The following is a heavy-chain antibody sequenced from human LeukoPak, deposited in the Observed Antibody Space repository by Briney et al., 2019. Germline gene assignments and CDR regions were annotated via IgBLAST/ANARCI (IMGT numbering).Heavy chain of an antibody. V-gene: IGHV3-23*01. J-gene: IGHJ5*02. CDR3: AKTVAARPNWFDP. CDR2: ISGSGGST. CDR1: GFTFSSYA. D-gene: IGHD6-6*01. Sequence: PGGSPGLSCAASGFTFSSYAMSWVRQAPGKGLEWVSAISGSGGSTYYADSVKGRFTISRDNSKNTLYLQMNSLRAEDTAVYYCAKTVAARPNWFDPWGQGTLVTVSS.